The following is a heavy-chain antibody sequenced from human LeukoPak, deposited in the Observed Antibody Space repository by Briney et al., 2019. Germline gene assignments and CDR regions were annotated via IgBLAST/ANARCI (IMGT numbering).Heavy chain of an antibody. V-gene: IGHV1-2*06. CDR2: INPNSGGT. D-gene: IGHD3-22*01. Sequence: ASVKVSCKAAGYTFFNYALHWVRQAPGQGLEWMGRINPNSGGTNYAQKFQGRVTMTRDTSISTAYMELSRLRSDDTAVYHCASPHYYDSSSFDYWGQGTLVTVSS. CDR3: ASPHYYDSSSFDY. J-gene: IGHJ4*02. CDR1: GYTFFNYA.